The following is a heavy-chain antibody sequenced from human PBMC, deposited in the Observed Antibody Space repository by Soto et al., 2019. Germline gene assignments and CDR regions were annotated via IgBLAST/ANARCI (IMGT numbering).Heavy chain of an antibody. J-gene: IGHJ6*02. Sequence: PGGSLRLSCAAFGLTLSTSAMNWVRQAPGRELEWISYIPRRGDSTYYADSVKGRFTISRDNSKNTLYLQMNSLRAEDTAVYYCARELTYYYGSGSYYRGGMDVWGQGTTVTVSS. V-gene: IGHV3-23*01. CDR1: GLTLSTSA. CDR3: ARELTYYYGSGSYYRGGMDV. D-gene: IGHD3-10*01. CDR2: IPRRGDST.